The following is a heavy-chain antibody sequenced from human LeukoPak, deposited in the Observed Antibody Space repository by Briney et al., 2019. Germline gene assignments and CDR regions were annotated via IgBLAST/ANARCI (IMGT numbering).Heavy chain of an antibody. CDR2: ISSSSSYI. J-gene: IGHJ3*02. D-gene: IGHD4-17*01. CDR1: GFTFSSYS. V-gene: IGHV3-21*01. CDR3: ARDSTVTTSDAFDI. Sequence: TGGSLRLSCAASGFTFSSYSMNWVRQAPGKGLEWVSSISSSSSYIYYADSVKGRFTISRDNAKNTLYLQMNSLRAEDTAVYYCARDSTVTTSDAFDIWGQGTMVTVSS.